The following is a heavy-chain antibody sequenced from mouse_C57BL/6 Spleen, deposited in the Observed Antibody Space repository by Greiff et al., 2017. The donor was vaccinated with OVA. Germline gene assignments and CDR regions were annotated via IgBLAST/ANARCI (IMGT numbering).Heavy chain of an antibody. J-gene: IGHJ1*03. V-gene: IGHV1-53*01. Sequence: QVQLQQPGPELVKPGASVKLSCKASGYTFTSYWMHWVKQRPGQGLEWIGNINPSNGGTNYNEKFKSKATLTVDKSSSTAYMQLSSLTSEDSAVYYCARSIYYGNHWYFDVWGTGTTVTVSS. CDR2: INPSNGGT. CDR3: ARSIYYGNHWYFDV. CDR1: GYTFTSYW. D-gene: IGHD2-1*01.